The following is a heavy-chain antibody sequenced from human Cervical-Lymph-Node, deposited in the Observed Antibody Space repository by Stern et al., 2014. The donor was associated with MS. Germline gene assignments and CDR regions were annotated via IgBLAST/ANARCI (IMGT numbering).Heavy chain of an antibody. Sequence: VQLVQSGAEVKKPGASGKVSCKASGGTFSSYAISWVRQAPGQGLEWMGGIIPIFGTANSAQKFHGRGTITADESTSTAYMELSSLRSEDTAVYYCARLTLGATAANWFDPWGQGTLVTVSS. D-gene: IGHD1-26*01. CDR2: IIPIFGTA. V-gene: IGHV1-69*12. J-gene: IGHJ5*02. CDR3: ARLTLGATAANWFDP. CDR1: GGTFSSYA.